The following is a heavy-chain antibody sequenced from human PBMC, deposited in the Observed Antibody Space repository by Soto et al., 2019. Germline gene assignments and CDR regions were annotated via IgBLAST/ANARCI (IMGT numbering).Heavy chain of an antibody. J-gene: IGHJ4*02. Sequence: LSLTCTVSGGSISSYYWSWIRQAPGKGLEWVSYISSSGSTIYYADSVKGRFTISRDNAKNSLYLQMNSLRAEDTAVYYCAGHSSSWSYSFDYWGQGTLVTVSS. CDR3: AGHSSSWSYSFDY. D-gene: IGHD6-13*01. CDR2: ISSSGSTI. CDR1: GGSISSYY. V-gene: IGHV3-11*01.